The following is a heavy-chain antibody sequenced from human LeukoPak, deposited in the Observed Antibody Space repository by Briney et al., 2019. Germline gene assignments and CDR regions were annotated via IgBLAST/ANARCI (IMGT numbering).Heavy chain of an antibody. CDR2: IKSKTDGGTT. J-gene: IGHJ4*02. CDR1: GFTFTNAW. V-gene: IGHV3-15*01. D-gene: IGHD3-10*01. CDR3: TTYRLYGSGSYQVDS. Sequence: GGSLRLSCAASGFTFTNAWMSWVRQAPGRGLEWVGRIKSKTDGGTTDYAAPVKGRFTISRDDSKNTLYLQMNSLKTEDTAVYYCTTYRLYGSGSYQVDSWGQGTLVTVSS.